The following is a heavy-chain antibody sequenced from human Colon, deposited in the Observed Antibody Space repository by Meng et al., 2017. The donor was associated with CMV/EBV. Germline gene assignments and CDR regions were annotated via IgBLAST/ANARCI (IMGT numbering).Heavy chain of an antibody. CDR1: GFPCTNYS. CDR3: ARLNGGNSGDWFDP. D-gene: IGHD4-23*01. Sequence: SGFPCTNYSFTWVRQAPGQGLEWLGWISAYNGNTNYAQIVQGRVTMTTDPSTTTAYMELRNLRSDDTAVYYCARLNGGNSGDWFDPWGQGTLVTVSS. V-gene: IGHV1-18*04. J-gene: IGHJ5*02. CDR2: ISAYNGNT.